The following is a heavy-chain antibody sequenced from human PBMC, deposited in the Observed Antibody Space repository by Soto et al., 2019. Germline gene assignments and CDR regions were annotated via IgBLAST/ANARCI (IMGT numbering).Heavy chain of an antibody. D-gene: IGHD3-10*01. Sequence: QVQLVQSGAEVKKPGASVKVSCKASGYTFTSYDINWVRQATGQGLEWMGWMNPNSGNTGYAQKFQGRVTMTRNTNDGNREDGPKVQGEVAMTGDTSISTDGIELRSLRSEDRAVSYCARGRRFGPDYYDYDGMDVGGQGTTVAVSS. CDR3: ISTDGIELRSLRSEDRAVSYCARGRRFGPDYYDYDGMDV. V-gene: IGHV1-8*01. CDR1: GYTFTSYD. J-gene: IGHJ6*02. CDR2: MNPNSGNT.